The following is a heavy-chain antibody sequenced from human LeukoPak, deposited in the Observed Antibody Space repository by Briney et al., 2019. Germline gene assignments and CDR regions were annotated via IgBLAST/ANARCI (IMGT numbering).Heavy chain of an antibody. J-gene: IGHJ4*02. CDR2: IYYSGST. V-gene: IGHV4-30-4*01. CDR3: ARRTIAAEYLGY. CDR1: GGSISSGDYY. Sequence: PSQTLSLTCTVSGGSISSGDYYWSWIRQPPGKGLDWIGYIYYSGSTYYNPSLKSRVTISVDTSKNQFSLTLSHVTAADTEVYYCARRTIAAEYLGYWGQGNLVSVSS. D-gene: IGHD6-13*01.